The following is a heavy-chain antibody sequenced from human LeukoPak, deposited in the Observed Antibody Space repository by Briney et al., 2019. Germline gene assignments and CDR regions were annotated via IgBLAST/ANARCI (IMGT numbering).Heavy chain of an antibody. J-gene: IGHJ6*02. CDR3: ARSFPDYYDSSGYYLLYYYYGMDV. D-gene: IGHD3-22*01. CDR1: GFTFSSYA. CDR2: ISYDGSNK. V-gene: IGHV3-30-3*01. Sequence: GGSLRLSCAASGFTFSSYAMHWVRQAPGKGLEWVAVISYDGSNKYYADSVKGRFTISRDNSKNTLYLQMNSLRAEDTAVYYCARSFPDYYDSSGYYLLYYYYGMDVWGQGTTVTVSS.